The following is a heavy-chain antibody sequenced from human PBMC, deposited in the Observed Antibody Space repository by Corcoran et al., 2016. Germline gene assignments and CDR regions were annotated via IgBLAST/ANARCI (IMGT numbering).Heavy chain of an antibody. D-gene: IGHD2-2*01. CDR1: GFTFSSYS. CDR2: ISSSSSYI. V-gene: IGHV3-21*01. Sequence: EVQLVESGGGLVKPGGSLRLSCAASGFTFSSYSMNWVRQAPGKGLEWVSSISSSSSYIYYADSVKGRFTISRDNAKNSLYLQMNSLRAEDTAVYYCARGPRYCSSTSCYSNWFDPWGQGTLVTVSS. J-gene: IGHJ5*02. CDR3: ARGPRYCSSTSCYSNWFDP.